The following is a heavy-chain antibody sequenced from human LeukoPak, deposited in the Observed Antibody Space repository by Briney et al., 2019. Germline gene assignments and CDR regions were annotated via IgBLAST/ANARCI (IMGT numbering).Heavy chain of an antibody. CDR3: ARTGDSSSWNHDAFDI. J-gene: IGHJ3*02. CDR2: IYYSGST. D-gene: IGHD6-13*01. V-gene: IGHV4-39*07. Sequence: SETLSLTCTVSGGSISSSSYYWGWIRQPPGKGLEWIGSIYYSGSTNYNPSLKSRVTISVDTSKNQFSLKLSSVTAADTAVYYCARTGDSSSWNHDAFDIWGQGTMVTVSS. CDR1: GGSISSSSYY.